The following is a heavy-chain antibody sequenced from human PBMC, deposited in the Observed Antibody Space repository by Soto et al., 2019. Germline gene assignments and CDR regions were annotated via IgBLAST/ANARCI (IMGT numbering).Heavy chain of an antibody. Sequence: EVQLLESGGGLVQPGGSLRLSCAASGFTFSSYAMSWVRQAPGKGLEGVSAISGSGGSTYYADSVKGRFTISRDNSKNTLYLQMNSLSAEDTAVYYCAKGGQQLERSWFDPWGQGTLVTVSS. CDR3: AKGGQQLERSWFDP. V-gene: IGHV3-23*01. J-gene: IGHJ5*02. CDR2: ISGSGGST. D-gene: IGHD6-13*01. CDR1: GFTFSSYA.